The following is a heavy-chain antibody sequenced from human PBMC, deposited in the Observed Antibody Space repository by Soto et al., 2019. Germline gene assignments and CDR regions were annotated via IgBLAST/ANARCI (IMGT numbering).Heavy chain of an antibody. J-gene: IGHJ6*02. CDR1: GFTFSSYG. Sequence: QVQLVESGGGVVQPGRSLRLSCAASGFTFSSYGMHWVRQAPGKGLEWVAVISYDGSNKYYADSVKGRFTISRDNSKNTLYLQMNSLRAEDTAGYYCAKPRYSGWYRGYYGMDVWGQGTTVTVSS. D-gene: IGHD6-19*01. V-gene: IGHV3-30*18. CDR3: AKPRYSGWYRGYYGMDV. CDR2: ISYDGSNK.